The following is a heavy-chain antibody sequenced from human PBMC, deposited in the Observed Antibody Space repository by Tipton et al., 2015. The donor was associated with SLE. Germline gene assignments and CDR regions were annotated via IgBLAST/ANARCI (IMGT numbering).Heavy chain of an antibody. CDR1: GYTFTTYA. V-gene: IGHV1-3*01. CDR3: ASVPPIYYDSTYYPQ. CDR2: INAGNGYT. J-gene: IGHJ4*02. D-gene: IGHD3-22*01. Sequence: QSGAEVKKPGASVKVSCKASGYTFTTYAIHWVRQAPGQRLEWMGWINAGNGYTKYSQKFQGRVTLTRDTSASTVYMELSSLRSEDTTVYYCASVPPIYYDSTYYPQWGQGTLVTVSS.